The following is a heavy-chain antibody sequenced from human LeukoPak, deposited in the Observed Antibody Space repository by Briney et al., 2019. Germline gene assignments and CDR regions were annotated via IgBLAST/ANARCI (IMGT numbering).Heavy chain of an antibody. Sequence: SETLSLTCTVSGGSITSSSYYWGWIRQPPGKGLEWIGSVYYSGSTYYNPSLKSRVTISVDTSKNQFSLKLSSVTAADTAVYYCARGAKEYGSGSFDYWGQGTLVTVSS. D-gene: IGHD3-10*01. CDR3: ARGAKEYGSGSFDY. V-gene: IGHV4-39*01. CDR1: GGSITSSSYY. CDR2: VYYSGST. J-gene: IGHJ4*02.